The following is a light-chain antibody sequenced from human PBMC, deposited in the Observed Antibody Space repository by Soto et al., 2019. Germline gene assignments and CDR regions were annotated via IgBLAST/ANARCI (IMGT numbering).Light chain of an antibody. CDR2: EVT. Sequence: QSALTQPPSASGSPGQSVTISCTGSSSDVGGYNYVSWYQQHPGKAPKLMIYEVTKRPSGVPDRFSGSKSGNTASLTVPGLQAEDEADYYCSSYAGSNILLFGGGTKVTVL. CDR3: SSYAGSNILL. V-gene: IGLV2-8*01. CDR1: SSDVGGYNY. J-gene: IGLJ3*02.